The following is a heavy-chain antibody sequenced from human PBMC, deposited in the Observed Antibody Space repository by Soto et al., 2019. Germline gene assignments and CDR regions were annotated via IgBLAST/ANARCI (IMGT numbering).Heavy chain of an antibody. V-gene: IGHV1-46*01. D-gene: IGHD5-12*01. J-gene: IGHJ4*02. CDR2: INPSGGST. CDR3: ARAGGYNNFRNSPFDY. Sequence: GASVKVSCKASGYTFTSYYMHWVRQAPGQGLEWMGIINPSGGSTSYAQKFQGRVTMTRDTSTSTVYMELSSLRSEDTAVYYCARAGGYNNFRNSPFDYWGQGTLVTVSS. CDR1: GYTFTSYY.